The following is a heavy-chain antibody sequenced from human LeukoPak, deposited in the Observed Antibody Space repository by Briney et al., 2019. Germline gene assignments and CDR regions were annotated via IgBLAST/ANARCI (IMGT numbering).Heavy chain of an antibody. CDR1: GYSFTSYW. V-gene: IGHV5-51*01. D-gene: IGHD6-19*01. CDR2: IYPGDSDT. J-gene: IGHJ4*02. Sequence: GESLKISCKGSGYSFTSYWIGWVRQMPGKGLEWMGIIYPGDSDTRYSPSFHGQVTISAGKSISTAYLQWSSLRASDTAMYYCASGQYSSGWSPPGVDYWGQGTLVTVSP. CDR3: ASGQYSSGWSPPGVDY.